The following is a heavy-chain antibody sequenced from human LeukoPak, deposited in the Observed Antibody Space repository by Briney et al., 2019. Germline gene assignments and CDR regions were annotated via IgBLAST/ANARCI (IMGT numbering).Heavy chain of an antibody. D-gene: IGHD4-17*01. CDR1: GFTFSGSA. Sequence: GGSLRLSCAASGFTFSGSAVHWVRQASGKGLEWVGRIRTKAINYATAYAASVKGRFTISRDDSKNTAYLQMNSLKTEDTAVYYCTHTTGFYGMDVWGQGTTVTVSS. CDR2: IRTKAINYAT. J-gene: IGHJ6*02. CDR3: THTTGFYGMDV. V-gene: IGHV3-73*01.